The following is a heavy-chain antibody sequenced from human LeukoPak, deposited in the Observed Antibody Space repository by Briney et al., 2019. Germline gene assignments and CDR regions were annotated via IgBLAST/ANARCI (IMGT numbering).Heavy chain of an antibody. CDR3: AKFYYDSSGYYLGRYMDV. CDR2: ISGSGGST. J-gene: IGHJ6*03. CDR1: GFTFSNAW. Sequence: GGSLRLSCAASGFTFSNAWMSWVRQAPGKGLEWVSAISGSGGSTYYADSVKGRFTISRDNSKNTLYLQMNSLRAEDTAVYYCAKFYYDSSGYYLGRYMDVWGKGTTVTVSS. D-gene: IGHD3-22*01. V-gene: IGHV3-23*01.